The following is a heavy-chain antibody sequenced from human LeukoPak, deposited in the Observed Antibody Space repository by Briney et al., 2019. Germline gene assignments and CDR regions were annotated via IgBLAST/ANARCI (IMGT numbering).Heavy chain of an antibody. Sequence: ASVKVSCKASGYTFTGYYMHWVRQAPGQGLEWMGWINPNSGGTNYAQKFQGRVTMTRDTSISTAYMELSRLRSDDTAVYYCARGREGDSYGPRLYYYYMDVWGKGTTVTVSS. CDR3: ARGREGDSYGPRLYYYYMDV. V-gene: IGHV1-2*02. CDR2: INPNSGGT. D-gene: IGHD5-18*01. CDR1: GYTFTGYY. J-gene: IGHJ6*03.